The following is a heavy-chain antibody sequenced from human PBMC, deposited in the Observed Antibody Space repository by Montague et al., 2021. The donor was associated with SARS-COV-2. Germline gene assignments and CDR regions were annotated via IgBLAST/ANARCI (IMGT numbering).Heavy chain of an antibody. CDR3: ARDIAVAGLFDY. D-gene: IGHD6-19*01. Sequence: TLSLTCTVSGGSISSGSYYWSWIRQPAGKGLKWIGRISISGSTNYNPSPKSRVTISVDTSKNQFSLKLSTVTAADTAVYYCARDIAVAGLFDYWGQGTLVTVSS. V-gene: IGHV4-61*02. CDR2: ISISGST. J-gene: IGHJ4*02. CDR1: GGSISSGSYY.